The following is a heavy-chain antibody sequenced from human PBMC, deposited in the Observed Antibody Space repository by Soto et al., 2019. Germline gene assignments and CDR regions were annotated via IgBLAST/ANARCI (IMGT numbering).Heavy chain of an antibody. D-gene: IGHD3-16*01. CDR1: GYTFAAYY. J-gene: IGHJ4*01. V-gene: IGHV1-2*02. CDR3: AKDEGGIFDS. CDR2: IFPNSGGST. Sequence: QVQLVQSGAEVKGPGASVKVSCKTSGYTFAAYYIHWVRQAPGQGLEWMAFIFPNSGGSTTSAQQFEGRVTMTRDSSISSACLELSCLTPDDTAVYYCAKDEGGIFDSWGQGTLVTGSS.